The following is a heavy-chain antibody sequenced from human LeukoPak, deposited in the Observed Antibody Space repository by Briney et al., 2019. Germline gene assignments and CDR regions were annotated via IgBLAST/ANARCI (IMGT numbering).Heavy chain of an antibody. D-gene: IGHD3-22*01. Sequence: PGGSLRLSCAASGFTFSGSAMHWVRQASGKGLEWVGRIRSKVNSYATAYAASVKGRFTISRDDSKNTAYLQMNSLRAEDTAVYYCAKGQNYYDGSGYYSTDYWGQGTPVTVSS. V-gene: IGHV3-73*01. J-gene: IGHJ4*02. CDR2: IRSKVNSYAT. CDR3: AKGQNYYDGSGYYSTDY. CDR1: GFTFSGSA.